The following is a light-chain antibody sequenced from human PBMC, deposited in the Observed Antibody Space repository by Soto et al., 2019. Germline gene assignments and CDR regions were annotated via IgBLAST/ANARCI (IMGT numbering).Light chain of an antibody. CDR3: MQPLQTPWT. CDR1: QSLLHSNGYNY. V-gene: IGKV2-28*01. Sequence: DIVMTQSPLSLPVTPGEPASISCRSSQSLLHSNGYNYLDWYLQRPGQSPQVLIYLGSNRASGVHDRFSGSGSSTDFTLKISRVEAEDVGVYYCMQPLQTPWTFGQGTKVEIK. CDR2: LGS. J-gene: IGKJ1*01.